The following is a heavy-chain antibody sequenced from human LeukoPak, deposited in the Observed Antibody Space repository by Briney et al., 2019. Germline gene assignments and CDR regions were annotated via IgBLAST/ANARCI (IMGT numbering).Heavy chain of an antibody. D-gene: IGHD1-26*01. CDR2: ICYSGNT. Sequence: PSVTLSLTCAVSGGSIRSGDYLWRWIRQPPGKGVEWNGYICYSGNTYYIPSLKSRVTRSVGTSKYLLSRNLTSMRAADSAVYLCAAHGYYTIDYWGQGTPVTVSS. J-gene: IGHJ4*01. CDR1: GGSIRSGDYL. CDR3: AAHGYYTIDY. V-gene: IGHV4-30-4*07.